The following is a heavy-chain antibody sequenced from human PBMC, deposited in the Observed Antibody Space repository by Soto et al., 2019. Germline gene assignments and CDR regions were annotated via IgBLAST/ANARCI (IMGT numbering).Heavy chain of an antibody. J-gene: IGHJ6*02. D-gene: IGHD2-2*01. CDR1: GGSISSSNW. CDR3: AREGGVPAASYYYYGMDV. Sequence: PSETLSLTCAVSGGSISSSNWWSWVRQPPGKGLEWIGEIYHSGSTNYNPSLKSRVTISVDKSKNQFSLKLSSVTAADTAVYYCAREGGVPAASYYYYGMDVWGQGTTVTVSS. V-gene: IGHV4-4*02. CDR2: IYHSGST.